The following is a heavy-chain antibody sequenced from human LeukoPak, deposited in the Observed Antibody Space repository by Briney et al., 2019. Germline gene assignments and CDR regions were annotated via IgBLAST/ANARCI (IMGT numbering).Heavy chain of an antibody. CDR3: ARGIAAAGGQEYYYYYMDV. CDR1: GFTLSSYR. D-gene: IGHD6-13*01. J-gene: IGHJ6*03. CDR2: IKQDGSEK. Sequence: PGGSLRLSCAASGFTLSSYRMNWVRQAPGKGLEWVANIKQDGSEKYYVDSVKGRFTISRDNAKNSLYLQMNSLRAEDTAVYYCARGIAAAGGQEYYYYYMDVWGKGTTVTISS. V-gene: IGHV3-7*01.